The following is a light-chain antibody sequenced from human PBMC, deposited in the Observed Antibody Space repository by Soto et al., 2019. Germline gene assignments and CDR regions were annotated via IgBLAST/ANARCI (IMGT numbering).Light chain of an antibody. V-gene: IGKV1-27*01. CDR2: AAS. CDR3: LKYYSYPWT. J-gene: IGKJ1*01. CDR1: QGISNY. Sequence: DNQMTQSPSSLSASVGDRVTITCRASQGISNYLAWYQHQPGKIPKLLIYAASTLQSGVTSRFSGSGSGTDFSLTISSLQPEDVATYYCLKYYSYPWTFGQGTKVDIK.